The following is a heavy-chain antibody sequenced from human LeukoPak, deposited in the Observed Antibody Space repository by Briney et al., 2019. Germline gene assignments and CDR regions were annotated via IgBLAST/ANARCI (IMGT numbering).Heavy chain of an antibody. Sequence: GGSLRLSCAASGFTVSSNYMSWVRQAPGKGLELVSVIYSGGGTYYADSGKGRFTISRANSENTLYLQMNNVRPEDTAVYYCAREGPRFLKHYFDYWGQGVLVTVSS. CDR3: AREGPRFLKHYFDY. J-gene: IGHJ4*02. D-gene: IGHD3-3*01. CDR1: GFTVSSNY. CDR2: IYSGGGT. V-gene: IGHV3-66*01.